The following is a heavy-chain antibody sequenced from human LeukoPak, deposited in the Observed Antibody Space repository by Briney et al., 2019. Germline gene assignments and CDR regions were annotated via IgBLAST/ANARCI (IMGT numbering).Heavy chain of an antibody. CDR3: ARDRFLNSSSPFDP. Sequence: GGSLRLSCAASGFTFSSYAMHWVRQAPGKGLEWVAVIPYDGSNKYYADSVKGRFTISRDNSKNTLYLQMNSLRAEDTAVYYCARDRFLNSSSPFDPWGQGTLVTVSS. D-gene: IGHD6-13*01. CDR1: GFTFSSYA. CDR2: IPYDGSNK. V-gene: IGHV3-30-3*01. J-gene: IGHJ5*02.